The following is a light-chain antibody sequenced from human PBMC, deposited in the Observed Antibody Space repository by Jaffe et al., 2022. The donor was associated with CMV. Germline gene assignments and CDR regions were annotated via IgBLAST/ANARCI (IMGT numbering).Light chain of an antibody. Sequence: EIVLTQSPATLSLSPGERATLSCRASQSVSSYLAWYQQKPGQAPRLFIYDASNRATGIPARFSGSGSGTDFTLTISSLEPEDFAIYYCQQRKNWPRTFGQGTKVEIK. CDR2: DAS. CDR3: QQRKNWPRT. J-gene: IGKJ1*01. V-gene: IGKV3-11*01. CDR1: QSVSSY.